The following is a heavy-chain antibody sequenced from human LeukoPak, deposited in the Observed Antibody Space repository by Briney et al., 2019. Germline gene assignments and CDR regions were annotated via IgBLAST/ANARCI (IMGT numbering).Heavy chain of an antibody. D-gene: IGHD5-24*01. J-gene: IGHJ6*02. CDR1: GFTFSSYS. V-gene: IGHV3-21*01. Sequence: GGSLRLSCAASGFTFSSYSMNWVRQAPGKGLEWVSSISSSSSYIYYADSVKGRSTISRDNAKNSLYLQMNSLRAEDTAVYYCARVDGLPIASDNPRYYYYYGMDVWGQGTTVTVSS. CDR3: ARVDGLPIASDNPRYYYYYGMDV. CDR2: ISSSSSYI.